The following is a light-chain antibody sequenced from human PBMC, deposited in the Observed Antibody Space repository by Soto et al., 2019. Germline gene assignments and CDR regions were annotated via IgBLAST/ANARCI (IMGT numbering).Light chain of an antibody. J-gene: IGLJ2*01. V-gene: IGLV7-43*01. CDR1: TGAVTSGYY. CDR3: LLYYGGAVV. CDR2: STS. Sequence: QAVVTQEPSLTVSPGGTVTLTCASSTGAVTSGYYPSWFQQKPGQAPRALIYSTSNKDSWTPARFSGSLLGGKAALTLSGVQPEDEAEYYCLLYYGGAVVFGGGTKLTVL.